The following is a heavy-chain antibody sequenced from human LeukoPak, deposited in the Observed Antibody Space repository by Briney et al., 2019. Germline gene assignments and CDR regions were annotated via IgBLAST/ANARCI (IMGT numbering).Heavy chain of an antibody. CDR1: GFTFSSYG. CDR3: ARSGITGTIGGAFDY. D-gene: IGHD1-7*01. V-gene: IGHV3-33*01. Sequence: GRSLRLSCAASGFTFSSYGMHWVRQAPGKGLEWVAVIWYDGSNKYYADSVKGRFTISRDNSKNTLYLQMNSLRAEDTAVYYCARSGITGTIGGAFDYWGQGTLVTVSS. J-gene: IGHJ4*02. CDR2: IWYDGSNK.